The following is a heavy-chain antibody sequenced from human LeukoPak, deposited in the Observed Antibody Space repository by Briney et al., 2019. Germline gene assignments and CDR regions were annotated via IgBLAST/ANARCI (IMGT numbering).Heavy chain of an antibody. V-gene: IGHV3-74*01. CDR2: INTDESST. CDR1: GFTFSSYW. J-gene: IGHJ4*02. CDR3: ARGTTGYNYGYLDY. D-gene: IGHD5-24*01. Sequence: PGGSLRLSCAASGFTFSSYWMHWVRQVPGKGLVWVSRINTDESSTTYADSVKGRFTISRDNAKNTLYLQMNSLRAEDTAVYDCARGTTGYNYGYLDYWGQGTLVTVSS.